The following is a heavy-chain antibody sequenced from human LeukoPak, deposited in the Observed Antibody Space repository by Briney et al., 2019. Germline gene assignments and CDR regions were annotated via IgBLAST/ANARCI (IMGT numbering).Heavy chain of an antibody. CDR2: IYSGGST. D-gene: IGHD2-2*01. CDR1: GFTVRSNY. J-gene: IGHJ6*03. Sequence: GWSLRLSCAASGFTVRSNYISWVREAPGKRLEWVSVIYSGGSTYYADSVKGRFTISRDNSKNTLSLQMNSLRAEDTAVYYCARELPSAYYMDVWGKGTTVTVSS. V-gene: IGHV3-53*01. CDR3: ARELPSAYYMDV.